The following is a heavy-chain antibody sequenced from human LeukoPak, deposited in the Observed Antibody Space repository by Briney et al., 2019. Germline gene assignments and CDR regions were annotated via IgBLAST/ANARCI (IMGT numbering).Heavy chain of an antibody. Sequence: GRSLRLSCAASGFTFDDYAMHWVRRAPGKGLEWVSGISWNSGSIGYADSVKGRFTISRDNAKNSLYLQMNSLRAEDTALYYCAKAAIAAAGFDYWGQGTLVTVSS. CDR2: ISWNSGSI. V-gene: IGHV3-9*01. CDR3: AKAAIAAAGFDY. D-gene: IGHD6-13*01. J-gene: IGHJ4*02. CDR1: GFTFDDYA.